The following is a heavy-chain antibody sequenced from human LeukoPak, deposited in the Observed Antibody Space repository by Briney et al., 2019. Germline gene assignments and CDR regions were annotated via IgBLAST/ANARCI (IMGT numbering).Heavy chain of an antibody. D-gene: IGHD6-6*01. Sequence: PSETLSLTCTVSGVSLSTFYWSWIRQPPGKGLEWIGYIYYSGTTNYNPSLKSRVTISVDTSKNQFSLKLSSVTAADTAVYYCATHSSSSNLFDYWGQGTLVTVSS. V-gene: IGHV4-59*01. CDR1: GVSLSTFY. J-gene: IGHJ4*02. CDR2: IYYSGTT. CDR3: ATHSSSSNLFDY.